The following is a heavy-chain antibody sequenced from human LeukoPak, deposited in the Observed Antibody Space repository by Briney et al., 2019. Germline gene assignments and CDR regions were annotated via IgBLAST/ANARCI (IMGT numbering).Heavy chain of an antibody. Sequence: SETLSLTCTVSGGSISSGGYYWSWIRQPPGKGLEWIGYIYHSGSTYYNPSLKSRVTISVDRSKNQFSLKLSSVTAEDTAVYYCAKGRLISTDFDYWGQGTLVTVSS. V-gene: IGHV4-30-2*01. CDR2: IYHSGST. J-gene: IGHJ4*02. CDR1: GGSISSGGYY. CDR3: AKGRLISTDFDY. D-gene: IGHD3-3*02.